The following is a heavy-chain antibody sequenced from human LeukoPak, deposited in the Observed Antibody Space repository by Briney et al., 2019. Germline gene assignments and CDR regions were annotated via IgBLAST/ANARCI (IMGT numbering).Heavy chain of an antibody. CDR3: ARAIGNWNFYYYYYYMDV. J-gene: IGHJ6*03. V-gene: IGHV3-13*01. Sequence: GGSLRLSCAASGFTFSSYDMHWVRQATGKSLEWVSAIGTAGDTYYPGSVKGRFTISRENAKNSLYLQMNSLRAGDTAVYYCARAIGNWNFYYYYYYMDVWGKGTTVTISS. CDR1: GFTFSSYD. D-gene: IGHD1-7*01. CDR2: IGTAGDT.